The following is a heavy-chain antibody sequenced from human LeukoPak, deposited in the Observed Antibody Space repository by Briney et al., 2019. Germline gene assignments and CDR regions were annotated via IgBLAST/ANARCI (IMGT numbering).Heavy chain of an antibody. D-gene: IGHD6-13*01. Sequence: GGSLRLSCAASGFTFSSYWMHWVRQAPGKGLMWVSRINSDGSSTSYADSVKGRFTISRDNAKNTLYLQMNSLRAEDTAVYYCARVAGGSSPYYFDYWGRGTLVTVSS. CDR3: ARVAGGSSPYYFDY. CDR2: INSDGSST. J-gene: IGHJ4*02. V-gene: IGHV3-74*01. CDR1: GFTFSSYW.